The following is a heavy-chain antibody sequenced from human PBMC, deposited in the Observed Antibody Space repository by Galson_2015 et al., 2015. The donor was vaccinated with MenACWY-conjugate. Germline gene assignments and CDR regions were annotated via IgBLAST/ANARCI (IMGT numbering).Heavy chain of an antibody. CDR1: GFTFSNYA. V-gene: IGHV3-23*01. CDR2: ISASGDNT. Sequence: SLRLSCAASGFTFSNYAMSWVRQAPGKGLEWVSAISASGDNTYYADSVKGRFTISRDNPKNTFYLQMTNLRGEDTALYYCAKSDNSGWYVGFDPWGQGTLVTVSS. D-gene: IGHD6-19*01. CDR3: AKSDNSGWYVGFDP. J-gene: IGHJ5*02.